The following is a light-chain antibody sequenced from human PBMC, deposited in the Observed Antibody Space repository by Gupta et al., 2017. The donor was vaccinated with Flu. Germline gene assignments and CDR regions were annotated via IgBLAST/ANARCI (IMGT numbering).Light chain of an antibody. J-gene: IGLJ1*01. CDR3: QVWDNTTDNPGI. CDR2: DDS. V-gene: IGLV3-21*02. Sequence: SYVLSQPPSLSVAPGQTARITCAAERIRPKGVHWYQQKPGQAPVLVAHDDSDRPSGLPERFSGSNSADTATLTISRVGAEDEADYYCQVWDNTTDNPGIFGTGTKLTVL. CDR1: RIRPKG.